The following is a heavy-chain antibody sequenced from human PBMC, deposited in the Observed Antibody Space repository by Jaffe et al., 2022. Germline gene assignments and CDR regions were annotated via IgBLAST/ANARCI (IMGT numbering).Heavy chain of an antibody. D-gene: IGHD3-10*01. CDR3: AREWFGEPSDY. CDR1: GYSISSGYY. J-gene: IGHJ4*02. Sequence: QVQLQESGPGLVKPSETLSLTCAVSGYSISSGYYWGWIRQPPGKGLEWIGSIYHSGSTYYNPSLKSRVTISVDTSKNQFSLKLSSVTAADTAVYYCAREWFGEPSDYWGQGTLVTVSS. CDR2: IYHSGST. V-gene: IGHV4-38-2*02.